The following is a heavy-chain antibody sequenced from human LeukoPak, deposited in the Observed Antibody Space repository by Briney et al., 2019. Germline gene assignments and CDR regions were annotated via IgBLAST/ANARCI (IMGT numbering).Heavy chain of an antibody. V-gene: IGHV4-59*01. CDR1: GGSISSYY. CDR2: IYYSGST. CDR3: ARVVVAARAIDF. J-gene: IGHJ4*02. Sequence: SETLSLTCSVSGGSISSYYWNWIRQPPGKGLEWIGYIYYSGSTIYSPSLKSRVTISVDTSKNQFSLKLSSVTAADTAVYYCARVVVAARAIDFWGQGTLVTVSS. D-gene: IGHD2-15*01.